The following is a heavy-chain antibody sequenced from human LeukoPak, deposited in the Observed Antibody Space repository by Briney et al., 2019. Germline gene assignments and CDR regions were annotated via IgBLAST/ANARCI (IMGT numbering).Heavy chain of an antibody. CDR1: GFTFSSYA. CDR2: ISGSGGST. D-gene: IGHD3-9*01. CDR3: ARAILLTGSEYYFDS. V-gene: IGHV3-23*01. J-gene: IGHJ4*02. Sequence: GGSLRLSCAASGFTFSSYAMSWVRQAPGKGLEWVSAISGSGGSTYYADAVKGRFTISRDNSKNTDYLQMNSLRPDDTATYYCARAILLTGSEYYFDSWGQGTVVTVSS.